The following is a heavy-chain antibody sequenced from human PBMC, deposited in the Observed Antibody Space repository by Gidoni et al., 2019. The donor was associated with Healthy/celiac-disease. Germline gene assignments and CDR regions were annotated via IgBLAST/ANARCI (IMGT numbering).Heavy chain of an antibody. D-gene: IGHD2-2*01. Sequence: QVQPQQWGAGLLKPSETLSLTCAVHSGAARGDYGSGIRQPPGKGLEWIGEINHSGSTNYNPSLKSRVTISVDTSKNQFSLKLSSVTAADTAVYYCARVRCSSTSCLHYMDVWGKGTTVTVSS. CDR3: ARVRCSSTSCLHYMDV. CDR2: INHSGST. CDR1: SGAARGDY. J-gene: IGHJ6*03. V-gene: IGHV4-34*01.